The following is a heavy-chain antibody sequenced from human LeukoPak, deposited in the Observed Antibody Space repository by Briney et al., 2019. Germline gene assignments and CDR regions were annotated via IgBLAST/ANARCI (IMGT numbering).Heavy chain of an antibody. CDR1: GGSISSYY. CDR3: ARAYYDSSGYLYDAFDI. J-gene: IGHJ3*02. V-gene: IGHV4-59*01. D-gene: IGHD3-22*01. Sequence: SETLSLTCTVSGGSISSYYWSWIRQPPGKGLEWIGYIYYSGSTNYNPSLKSRVTISVDTSKNQFSLKLSSVTAADTAMYYCARAYYDSSGYLYDAFDIWGQGTMVTVSS. CDR2: IYYSGST.